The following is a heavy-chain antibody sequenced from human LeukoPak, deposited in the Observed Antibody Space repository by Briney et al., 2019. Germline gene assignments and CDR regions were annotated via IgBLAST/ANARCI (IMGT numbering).Heavy chain of an antibody. D-gene: IGHD3-9*01. J-gene: IGHJ4*02. CDR3: ANANDILTAFDC. CDR1: GFTFSSYA. Sequence: GGSLRHSCAASGFTFSSYAMSWVRQAPGKGLEWVSGISGSGGSTYYSDSVKGRFTISRDNSKNTLFLQMNSLRAEDTAVYYCANANDILTAFDCWGQGTLVTVSS. V-gene: IGHV3-23*01. CDR2: ISGSGGST.